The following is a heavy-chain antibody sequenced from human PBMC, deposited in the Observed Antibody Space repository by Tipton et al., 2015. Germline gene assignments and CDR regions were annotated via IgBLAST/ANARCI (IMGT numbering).Heavy chain of an antibody. D-gene: IGHD3-22*01. CDR3: ARDRHDSSGYYYYFDY. J-gene: IGHJ4*02. CDR1: GFTFSSYA. Sequence: VQLVQSGGGLVQPGGSLRLSCAASGFTFSSYAMSWVRQAPGKGLEWVSSITPNGAGTYYADSVKGRFTISRDNSNNTLYVQMNSLRDEDTAVYYCARDRHDSSGYYYYFDYWGQGTLVTVSS. CDR2: ITPNGAGT. V-gene: IGHV3-23*04.